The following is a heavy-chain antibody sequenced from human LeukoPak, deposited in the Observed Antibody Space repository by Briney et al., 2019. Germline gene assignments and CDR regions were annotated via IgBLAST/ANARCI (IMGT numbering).Heavy chain of an antibody. V-gene: IGHV1-18*01. Sequence: GASVEVSCKASGYTFTSYGISWVRQAPGQGLEWMGWISAYNGNTNYAQKLQGRVTMTTDTSTSTAYMELRSLRSDDTAVYYCARDSLYYDILTGYSRWDLGYWGQGTLVTVSS. CDR3: ARDSLYYDILTGYSRWDLGY. D-gene: IGHD3-9*01. CDR2: ISAYNGNT. CDR1: GYTFTSYG. J-gene: IGHJ4*02.